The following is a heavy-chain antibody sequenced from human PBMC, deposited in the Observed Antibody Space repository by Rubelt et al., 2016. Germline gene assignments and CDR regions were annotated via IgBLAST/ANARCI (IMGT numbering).Heavy chain of an antibody. J-gene: IGHJ4*02. CDR2: ITWRSGSI. D-gene: IGHD6-13*01. CDR3: AGIAAVGTLVDY. V-gene: IGHV3-9*01. Sequence: EVQLVESGGGLVQPGRSLRLSCVASGFSFDDYAMHWVRQAPGKGLEWVSGITWRSGSIGYAVSVKGRFTISRDNAKNSLYLQMNSLSAEDTALYYCAGIAAVGTLVDYWGQGTLVTVSS. CDR1: GFSFDDYA.